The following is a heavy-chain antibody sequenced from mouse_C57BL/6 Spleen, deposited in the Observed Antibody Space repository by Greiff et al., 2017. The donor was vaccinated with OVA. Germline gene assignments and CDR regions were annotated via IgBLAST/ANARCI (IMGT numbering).Heavy chain of an antibody. D-gene: IGHD1-1*01. CDR2: IWGDGST. J-gene: IGHJ4*01. CDR1: GFSLTSYG. Sequence: VKLVESGPGLVAPSQSLSITCTVSGFSLTSYGVHWVRQPPGKGLEWLVVIWGDGSTTYNSALKSRLSISKDNSKSQVFLKMNSLQTDDTAMYYCARHGYYGSRAMDYWGQGTSVTVSS. V-gene: IGHV2-6-1*01. CDR3: ARHGYYGSRAMDY.